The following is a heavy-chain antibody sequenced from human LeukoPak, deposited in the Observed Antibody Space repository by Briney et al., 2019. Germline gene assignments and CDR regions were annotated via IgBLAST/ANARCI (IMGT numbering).Heavy chain of an antibody. Sequence: SVKVSCKASGCTFSSYAISWVRQAPGQGLEWMGGIIPNFGTANYAQKFQGRVTITTDESTSTAYMELSSLRSEDTAVYYGARGGRTRNYDYYYMDVWGKGTTVTVSS. D-gene: IGHD1-26*01. CDR1: GCTFSSYA. CDR2: IIPNFGTA. V-gene: IGHV1-69*05. J-gene: IGHJ6*03. CDR3: ARGGRTRNYDYYYMDV.